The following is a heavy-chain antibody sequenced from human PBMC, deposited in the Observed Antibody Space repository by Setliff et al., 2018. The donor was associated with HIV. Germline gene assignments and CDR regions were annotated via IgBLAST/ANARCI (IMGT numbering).Heavy chain of an antibody. J-gene: IGHJ4*02. CDR3: AKSPGFSGYGGSG. Sequence: LSLTCTVSGGSFSSYYWSWIRQTPGKGLEWIGCINSSGNTKYNPSLKSRITISIDTSKNQFSLRLTSVTAADTAVYYCAKSPGFSGYGGSGWGQGTLVTVSS. V-gene: IGHV4-4*09. CDR1: GGSFSSYY. D-gene: IGHD5-12*01. CDR2: INSSGNT.